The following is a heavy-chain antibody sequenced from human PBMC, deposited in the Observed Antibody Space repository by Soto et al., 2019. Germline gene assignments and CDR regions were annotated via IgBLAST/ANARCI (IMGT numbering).Heavy chain of an antibody. D-gene: IGHD2-2*01. J-gene: IGHJ5*02. CDR1: GFTFSSYA. V-gene: IGHV3-23*01. CDR3: AKSRGSTSFHPFDP. CDR2: ISGSGGSK. Sequence: GGSLRLSCAASGFTFSSYAMSWVRQAPGKGLEWVSAISGSGGSKYYAVSVKGRFTFSRDISKNTLYLQMNSLRAEDTAVYYCAKSRGSTSFHPFDPWGKGTLVTV.